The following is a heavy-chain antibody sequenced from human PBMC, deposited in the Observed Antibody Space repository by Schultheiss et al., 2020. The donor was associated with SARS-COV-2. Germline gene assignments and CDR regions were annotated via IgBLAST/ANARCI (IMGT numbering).Heavy chain of an antibody. CDR3: AREGAYDFWSGYYPNNWFDP. V-gene: IGHV3-74*01. D-gene: IGHD3-3*01. J-gene: IGHJ5*02. CDR1: GFTFSSYA. Sequence: GGSLRLSCAASGFTFSSYAMSWVRQASGKGLVWVSRINSDGSSTSYADSVKGRFTISRDNAKNTLYLQMNSLRAEDTAVYYCAREGAYDFWSGYYPNNWFDPWGQGTLVTVSS. CDR2: INSDGSST.